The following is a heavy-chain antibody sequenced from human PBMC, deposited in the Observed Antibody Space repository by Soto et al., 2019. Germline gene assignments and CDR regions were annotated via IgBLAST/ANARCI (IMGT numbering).Heavy chain of an antibody. CDR3: AKEGAGRHAPYNWFDP. J-gene: IGHJ5*02. D-gene: IGHD6-6*01. CDR1: GFTFRSYA. CDR2: ISGSGGGT. Sequence: VGWLRLSCAASGFTFRSYAMSWVRQAPGKGLEWVSAISGSGGGTYYADSVKGRFTISRDNSKNTLYLQMNSLRAEDTGVYYCAKEGAGRHAPYNWFDPWGQRNLVTVSS. V-gene: IGHV3-23*01.